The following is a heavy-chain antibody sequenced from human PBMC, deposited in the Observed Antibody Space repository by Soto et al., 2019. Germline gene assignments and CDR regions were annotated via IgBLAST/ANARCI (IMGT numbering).Heavy chain of an antibody. D-gene: IGHD1-26*01. CDR3: ARDTPGRGPN. Sequence: SETLSLTCTVSAGSISSDDYYWSWIRRPPGKGLEWIGYIYYSGSTYYNPSLKSRVTISVDTSKNQFSLKLSSVTAADTAVYYCARDTPGRGPNWGQGTLVTVSS. CDR2: IYYSGST. CDR1: AGSISSDDYY. J-gene: IGHJ4*02. V-gene: IGHV4-30-4*01.